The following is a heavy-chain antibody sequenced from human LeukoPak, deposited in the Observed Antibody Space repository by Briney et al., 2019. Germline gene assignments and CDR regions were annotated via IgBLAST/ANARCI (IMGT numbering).Heavy chain of an antibody. D-gene: IGHD2-15*01. J-gene: IGHJ4*02. CDR1: GFTFDDYA. V-gene: IGHV3-9*01. Sequence: PGRSLRLSCAASGFTFDDYAMHWVRQAPGKGLEWVSGISCNSGSICYADSVKGRFTISRDNAKNSLYLQMNSLRAEDTALYYCAKDRGYCSGGSCSHFDYWGQGTLVTVSS. CDR2: ISCNSGSI. CDR3: AKDRGYCSGGSCSHFDY.